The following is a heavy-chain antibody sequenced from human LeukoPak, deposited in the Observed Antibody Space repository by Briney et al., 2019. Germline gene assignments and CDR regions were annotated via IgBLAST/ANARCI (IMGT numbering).Heavy chain of an antibody. CDR1: GGSISSYY. CDR2: IYTSGST. CDR3: ARHPLIGVWGGSGYYFDY. V-gene: IGHV4-4*07. J-gene: IGHJ4*02. Sequence: SETLSLTCTVSGGSISSYYWSWIRQPAGKGLEWIGRIYTSGSTNYNPSPKSRVTMSVDTSKNQFSLKLSSVTAADTAVYYCARHPLIGVWGGSGYYFDYWGQGTLVTVSS. D-gene: IGHD3-22*01.